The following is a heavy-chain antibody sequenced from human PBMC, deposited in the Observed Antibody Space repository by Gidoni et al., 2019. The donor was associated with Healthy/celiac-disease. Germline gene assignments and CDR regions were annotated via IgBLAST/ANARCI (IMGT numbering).Heavy chain of an antibody. CDR3: ARENWGSGTERNAFDI. CDR1: GGSISSGGYS. Sequence: QLQLQESGSGLVKPSQTLSLTCAVSGGSISSGGYSWSWIRQPPGKGLEWIGYIYHSGSTYYNPSLKSRVTISVDRSKNQFSLKLSSVTAADTAVYYCARENWGSGTERNAFDIWGQGTMVTVSS. CDR2: IYHSGST. V-gene: IGHV4-30-2*01. D-gene: IGHD7-27*01. J-gene: IGHJ3*02.